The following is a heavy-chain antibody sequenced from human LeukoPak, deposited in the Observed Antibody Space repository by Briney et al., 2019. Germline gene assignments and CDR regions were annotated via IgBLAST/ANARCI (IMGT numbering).Heavy chain of an antibody. CDR3: ARVQYQLLSGWFDP. V-gene: IGHV5-51*01. Sequence: RGESLKISCKGSGYSFTSYRIGWVRQMPGKGLEWMGIIYPGDSDTRYSPSFQGQVTISADKSISTAYLQWSSLKASDTAMYYCARVQYQLLSGWFDPWGQGTLVTVSS. D-gene: IGHD2-2*01. CDR1: GYSFTSYR. CDR2: IYPGDSDT. J-gene: IGHJ5*02.